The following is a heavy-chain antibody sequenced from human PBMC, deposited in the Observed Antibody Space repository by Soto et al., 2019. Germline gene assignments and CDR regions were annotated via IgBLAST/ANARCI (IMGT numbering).Heavy chain of an antibody. J-gene: IGHJ3*02. V-gene: IGHV1-2*02. D-gene: IGHD3-3*01. CDR1: GYPVTAYY. CDR3: ARGGGVGVAGSAAFDM. CDR2: INPATGAA. Sequence: QLHLVQSGAVVKKPGASVTVSCSASGYPVTAYYMHCVRQAPGRGLEWMGGINPATGAAKYTQTFQGRVTMTRDTSTSTVFMELSGLTSEDTAVFYCARGGGVGVAGSAAFDMWGQGILVTVSS.